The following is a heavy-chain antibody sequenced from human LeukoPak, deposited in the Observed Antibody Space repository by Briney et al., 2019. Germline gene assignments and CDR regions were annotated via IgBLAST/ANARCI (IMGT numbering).Heavy chain of an antibody. Sequence: GTSLRLSCTASGYTFSDYGMHWVRQAPGKGLEWLAGISYSRVGEFYADSVTGRFTISRDNSKNTLYLQMNNLADEDTAVYYCSKDAAVLTSAIAASSHASWGQGTLVTVSS. CDR3: SKDAAVLTSAIAASSHAS. CDR1: GYTFSDYG. J-gene: IGHJ5*02. D-gene: IGHD6-25*01. V-gene: IGHV3-30*18. CDR2: ISYSRVGE.